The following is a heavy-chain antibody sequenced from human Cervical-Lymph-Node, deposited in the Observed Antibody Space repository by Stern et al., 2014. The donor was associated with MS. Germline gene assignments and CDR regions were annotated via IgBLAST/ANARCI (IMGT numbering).Heavy chain of an antibody. CDR3: TRPLAGTTLLFDS. V-gene: IGHV1-46*03. CDR2: INPSGDGT. D-gene: IGHD1-1*01. CDR1: GDTFTSHY. Sequence: QVQLVQSGAEVTRPGASVKVSCKASGDTFTSHYMHWVRQAPGQGLEGMGIINPSGDGTTYAQKFQGRLTMTRDTSTSTVYMELSSLTSEDTAVYYCTRPLAGTTLLFDSWGQGTLVTVSS. J-gene: IGHJ4*02.